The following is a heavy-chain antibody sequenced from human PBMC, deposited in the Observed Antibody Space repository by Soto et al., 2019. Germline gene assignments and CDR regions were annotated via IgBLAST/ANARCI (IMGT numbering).Heavy chain of an antibody. Sequence: SETLSLTCTVSGGSISSGGYYWSWIRQHPGKGLEWIGYIYYSGSTYYNPSLKSRVTISVDTSKNQFSLKLSSVTAADTAVYYCARSRTPYCSSTSCPDYGMDVWGQGTTVTVSS. V-gene: IGHV4-31*03. CDR3: ARSRTPYCSSTSCPDYGMDV. D-gene: IGHD2-2*01. CDR2: IYYSGST. CDR1: GGSISSGGYY. J-gene: IGHJ6*02.